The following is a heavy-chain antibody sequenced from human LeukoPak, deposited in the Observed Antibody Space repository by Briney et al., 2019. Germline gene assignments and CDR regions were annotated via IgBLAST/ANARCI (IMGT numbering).Heavy chain of an antibody. CDR2: IWYDGSNQ. Sequence: GGSLRLSCAASGFTFSSYGMHWVRQAPGKGLEWVAVIWYDGSNQYYADSVKGRFTISRDNSKNTLYLQMNSLRAEDTAVYYCAKGAITMVRGVIIRLDYYYYYMDVWGKGTTVTVSS. CDR3: AKGAITMVRGVIIRLDYYYYYMDV. V-gene: IGHV3-33*06. CDR1: GFTFSSYG. J-gene: IGHJ6*03. D-gene: IGHD3-10*01.